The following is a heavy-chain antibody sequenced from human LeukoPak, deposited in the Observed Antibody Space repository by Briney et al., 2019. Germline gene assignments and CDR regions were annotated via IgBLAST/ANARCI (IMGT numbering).Heavy chain of an antibody. J-gene: IGHJ3*02. D-gene: IGHD3-22*01. V-gene: IGHV1-18*01. Sequence: ASVKVSCKASGYTFTSYAITWVRQAPGQGLEWMGWISSYNGNTNYAQKLQGRVTMTTETSTSTAYMELRSLRSDDTAVYYCASGVYDSSGYYYSDDAFDIWGQGTMVTVSS. CDR3: ASGVYDSSGYYYSDDAFDI. CDR1: GYTFTSYA. CDR2: ISSYNGNT.